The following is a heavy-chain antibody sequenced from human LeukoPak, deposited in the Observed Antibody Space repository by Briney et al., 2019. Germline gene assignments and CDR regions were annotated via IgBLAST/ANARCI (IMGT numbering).Heavy chain of an antibody. J-gene: IGHJ4*02. CDR1: GFTFNNYG. Sequence: GGSLRLSCAASGFTFNNYGMHWVRQAPGKGLEWVAFIQHDGRNTYHADSVKGRFTISRNDSKNTLSLQMNSLRAEDTAVYYCAKGVHSATVVARGLEGADYWGQGTLVTVSS. CDR2: IQHDGRNT. D-gene: IGHD3-22*01. V-gene: IGHV3-30*02. CDR3: AKGVHSATVVARGLEGADY.